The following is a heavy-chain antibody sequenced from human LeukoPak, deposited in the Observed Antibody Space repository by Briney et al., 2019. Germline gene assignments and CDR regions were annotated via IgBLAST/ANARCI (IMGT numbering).Heavy chain of an antibody. CDR2: IYTSGST. CDR1: GYVSNNY. Sequence: PGDSLRLSCAASGYVSNNYMSWVRQAPGKGLEWVSVIYTSGSTYYADSVRGRFTISRDNSKNTLYLQMNSLRAEDTAVYYCARVVSSNFYFDYWGQGTLVTVSS. J-gene: IGHJ4*02. V-gene: IGHV3-66*01. D-gene: IGHD5-24*01. CDR3: ARVVSSNFYFDY.